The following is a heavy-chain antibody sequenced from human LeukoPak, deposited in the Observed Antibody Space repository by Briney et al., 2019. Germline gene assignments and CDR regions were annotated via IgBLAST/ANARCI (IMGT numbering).Heavy chain of an antibody. J-gene: IGHJ4*02. CDR3: ARADGDYFYFDY. D-gene: IGHD4-17*01. CDR2: IYYSGST. V-gene: IGHV4-30-4*08. Sequence: SETLSLTCTVSGGSISSYYWSWIRQPPGKGLELIGYIYYSGSTYYNPSLKSRATISVDTSKNQFSLKVSSVTAADTAVYYCARADGDYFYFDYWGQGTLVTVSS. CDR1: GGSISSYY.